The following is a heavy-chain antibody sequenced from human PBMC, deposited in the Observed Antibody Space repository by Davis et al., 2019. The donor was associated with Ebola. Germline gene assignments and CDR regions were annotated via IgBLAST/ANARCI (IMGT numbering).Heavy chain of an antibody. CDR2: IIPISGRG. CDR1: GGSFYNYA. J-gene: IGHJ4*02. D-gene: IGHD5-18*01. V-gene: IGHV1-69*13. CDR3: ATGGNNYGRFDY. Sequence: SVKVSCKASGGSFYNYAFSWVRRAPGHGLEWMGGIIPISGRGNYAPKFQGNVTISADESTTTAYLELNSLRFEDTAVYYCATGGNNYGRFDYWGQGTLLTVSS.